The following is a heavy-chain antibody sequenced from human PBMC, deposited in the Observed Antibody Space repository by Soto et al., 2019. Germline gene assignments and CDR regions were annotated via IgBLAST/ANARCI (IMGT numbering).Heavy chain of an antibody. J-gene: IGHJ4*02. CDR3: TTEPDYSNYFDY. CDR2: IRSTADGGTI. Sequence: EVQLVESGGGLVKPGGSLRLSCAASGFTFNNAWMNWVRQAPGKGMEWVGRIRSTADGGTIDYAAPVKDRFTISRDDSKNTLHLQMNSLKTEDTAVYYCTTEPDYSNYFDYWGQGTLVTVSS. D-gene: IGHD4-4*01. CDR1: GFTFNNAW. V-gene: IGHV3-15*07.